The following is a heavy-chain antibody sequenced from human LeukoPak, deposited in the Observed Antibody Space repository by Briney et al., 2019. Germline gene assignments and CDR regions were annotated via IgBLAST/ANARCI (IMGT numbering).Heavy chain of an antibody. CDR1: GFPFSSNA. D-gene: IGHD1-26*01. J-gene: IGHJ3*02. CDR3: VKDYREVLNDVLDI. V-gene: IGHV3-23*01. CDR2: ISASGGTT. Sequence: GGSLRLSCAASGFPFSSNAMSWVRQAPGRGLEWVSAISASGGTTYFADSVKGRFTVSRDNSKNTVYLQVNSLRAEDTALYYCVKDYREVLNDVLDIWGQGTMVTVSS.